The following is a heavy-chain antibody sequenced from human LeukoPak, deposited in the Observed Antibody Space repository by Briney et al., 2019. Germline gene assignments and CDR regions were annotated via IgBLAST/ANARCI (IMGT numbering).Heavy chain of an antibody. D-gene: IGHD3-22*01. Sequence: GASVTVSCEASGYTFTSYYMHWVRQAPGQGLEWMGIINPSGGSTSYAQEFQGRVTMTRDTSTSTVYMELSSLRSEDTAVYYCARGGQYYDSSGYYYGPWGQGTLVTVSS. CDR3: ARGGQYYDSSGYYYGP. J-gene: IGHJ5*02. CDR1: GYTFTSYY. CDR2: INPSGGST. V-gene: IGHV1-46*01.